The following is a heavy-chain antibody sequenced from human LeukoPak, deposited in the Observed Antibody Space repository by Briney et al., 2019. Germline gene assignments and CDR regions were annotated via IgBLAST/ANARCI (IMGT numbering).Heavy chain of an antibody. J-gene: IGHJ3*02. CDR1: GGSIGSYY. D-gene: IGHD2-15*01. CDR3: ARRMKLAAKGDAFDI. V-gene: IGHV4-59*08. Sequence: SETLSLTCTVSGGSIGSYYWSWIRQPPGKGLEWIGYIYYSGSTNYNPSLKSRVTISVDASRSHFSLKLNSVTAADTAVYYCARRMKLAAKGDAFDIWGQGTMVTVSS. CDR2: IYYSGST.